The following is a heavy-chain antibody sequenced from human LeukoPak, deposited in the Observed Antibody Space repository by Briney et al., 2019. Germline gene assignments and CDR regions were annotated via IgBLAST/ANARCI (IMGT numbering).Heavy chain of an antibody. V-gene: IGHV3-66*01. CDR1: GFTISNYN. D-gene: IGHD3-22*01. Sequence: PGGSLRLSCAASGFTISNYNMNWVRQAPGKGLEWVSVIYSGGSTYYADSVKGRFTISRDNSKNTLYLQMNSLRAEDTAVYYCARYYYDSSGAFDYWGQGTLVTVSS. CDR3: ARYYYDSSGAFDY. CDR2: IYSGGST. J-gene: IGHJ4*02.